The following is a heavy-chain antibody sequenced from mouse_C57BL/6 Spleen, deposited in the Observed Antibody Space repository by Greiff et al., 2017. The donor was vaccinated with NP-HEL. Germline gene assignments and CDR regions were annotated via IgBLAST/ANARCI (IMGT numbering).Heavy chain of an antibody. J-gene: IGHJ2*01. CDR1: GYTFTNYW. CDR3: AVITTVVADY. V-gene: IGHV1-63*01. CDR2: IYPGGGYT. D-gene: IGHD1-1*01. Sequence: VQLHQSGAELVRPGTSVKMSCKASGYTFTNYWIGWAKQRPGHGLEWIGDIYPGGGYTNYNEKFKGKATLTADKSSSTAYMQFSSLTSEDSAIYYCAVITTVVADYWGQGTTLTVSS.